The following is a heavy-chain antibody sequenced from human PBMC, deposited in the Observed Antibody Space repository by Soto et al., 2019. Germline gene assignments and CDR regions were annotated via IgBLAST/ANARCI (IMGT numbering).Heavy chain of an antibody. CDR1: GYTFTSYA. V-gene: IGHV1-3*05. Sequence: QVQLVQSGAEEKKPGASVKVSCKASGYTFTSYAMHGVRQAPGQRLEWMGWINAGNGNTKYSQKFRGRVTITRDTSASTAYMELSSLRSEDTAVYYCARGIVVVAATPYYFDYWGQGTLVTVSS. D-gene: IGHD2-15*01. J-gene: IGHJ4*02. CDR3: ARGIVVVAATPYYFDY. CDR2: INAGNGNT.